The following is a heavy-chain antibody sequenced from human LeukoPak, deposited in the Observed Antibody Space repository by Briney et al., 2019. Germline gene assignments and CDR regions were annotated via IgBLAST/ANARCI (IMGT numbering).Heavy chain of an antibody. V-gene: IGHV4-34*01. Sequence: PSETLSLTRTVSGGSISSYYWSWIRQTPGKGLEWIGEINHSGSTNYNPSLKSRVTISVDTSKNQFSLKLSSVTAADTAVYYCARGRLRQQLVQGDYWGQGTLVTVSS. CDR3: ARGRLRQQLVQGDY. D-gene: IGHD6-13*01. J-gene: IGHJ4*02. CDR2: INHSGST. CDR1: GGSISSYY.